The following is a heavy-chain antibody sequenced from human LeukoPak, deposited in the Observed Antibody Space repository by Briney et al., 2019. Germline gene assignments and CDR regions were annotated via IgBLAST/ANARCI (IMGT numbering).Heavy chain of an antibody. Sequence: GGSLRLSCAASGFTFSSYAMSWVRQAPGKGLEWVSAISGSGGSTYYADSVKGRFTISRDNAKNSLYLQMNSLRAEDTAVYYCARDPQVAEFDYWGQGTLVTVSS. D-gene: IGHD5-12*01. CDR3: ARDPQVAEFDY. V-gene: IGHV3-23*01. CDR1: GFTFSSYA. J-gene: IGHJ4*02. CDR2: ISGSGGST.